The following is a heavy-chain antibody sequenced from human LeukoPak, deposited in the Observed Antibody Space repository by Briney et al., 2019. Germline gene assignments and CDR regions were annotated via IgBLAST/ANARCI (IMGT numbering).Heavy chain of an antibody. D-gene: IGHD2-2*02. J-gene: IGHJ5*02. CDR3: AKEGRVVPAAIRGTWFDP. V-gene: IGHV3-23*01. Sequence: PGGSLRPSCAASGFTFSSYAMSWVRQAPGKGLEWVSAISGSGGSTYYADSVKGRFTISRDNSKNTLYLQMNSLRAEDTAVYYCAKEGRVVPAAIRGTWFDPWGQGTLVTVSS. CDR1: GFTFSSYA. CDR2: ISGSGGST.